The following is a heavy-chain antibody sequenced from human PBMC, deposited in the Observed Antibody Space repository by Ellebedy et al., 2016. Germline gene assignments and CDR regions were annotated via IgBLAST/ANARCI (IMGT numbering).Heavy chain of an antibody. CDR2: INHSGTT. Sequence: SETLSLXCTVSGRSISSGGSYWSWIRQPPGKGLEWIAYINHSGTTLYNSSLKSRVSISVDTSKNQFPLNLVSVTAADTAVYYCARVSATWFDPWGRGTPVTVSS. CDR1: GRSISSGGSY. CDR3: ARVSATWFDP. V-gene: IGHV4-31*03. J-gene: IGHJ5*02. D-gene: IGHD5/OR15-5a*01.